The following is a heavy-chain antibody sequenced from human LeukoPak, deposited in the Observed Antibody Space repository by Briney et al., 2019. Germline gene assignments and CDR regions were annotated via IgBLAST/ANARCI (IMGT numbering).Heavy chain of an antibody. D-gene: IGHD3-3*01. CDR2: INHSGST. CDR1: GGSFSGYY. CDR3: ARDPPYYDFWSGPLRGAFDI. Sequence: SETLSLTCAVYGGSFSGYYWSRIRQPPGKGLEWIGEINHSGSTNYNPSLKSRVTISVDTSKNQFSLKLSSVTAADTAVYYCARDPPYYDFWSGPLRGAFDIWGQGTMVTVSS. J-gene: IGHJ3*02. V-gene: IGHV4-34*01.